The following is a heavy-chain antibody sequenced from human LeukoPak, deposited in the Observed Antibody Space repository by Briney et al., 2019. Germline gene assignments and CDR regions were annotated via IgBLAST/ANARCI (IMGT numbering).Heavy chain of an antibody. Sequence: SETLSLTCAVSGGSISSSNWWSWVRQPPGKGPEWIGEIYHSGNTNYNPSLQSRVTMSVDKSKNQFSLKLTSVTAADTAVYYCARASYDSTGYYHDYWGQGTLVPVSS. D-gene: IGHD3-22*01. CDR2: IYHSGNT. J-gene: IGHJ4*02. CDR3: ARASYDSTGYYHDY. CDR1: GGSISSSNW. V-gene: IGHV4-4*02.